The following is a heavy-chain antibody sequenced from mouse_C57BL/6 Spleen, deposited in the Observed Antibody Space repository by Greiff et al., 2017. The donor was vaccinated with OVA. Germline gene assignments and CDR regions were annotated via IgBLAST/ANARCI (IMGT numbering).Heavy chain of an antibody. CDR3: ARSATVVAHWYFEV. Sequence: EVQLQQSGPELVKPGASVKISCKASGYTFTDYYMNWVKQSHGESLEWIGDINPNNGGTSYNQKFKGKATLTVDKSSSTAYMELRSLTSEDSAVYYCARSATVVAHWYFEVWGTGTTVTVAT. D-gene: IGHD1-1*01. V-gene: IGHV1-26*01. CDR2: INPNNGGT. J-gene: IGHJ1*03. CDR1: GYTFTDYY.